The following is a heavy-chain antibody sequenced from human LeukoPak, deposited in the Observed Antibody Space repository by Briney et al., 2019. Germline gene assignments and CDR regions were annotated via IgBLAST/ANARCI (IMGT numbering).Heavy chain of an antibody. J-gene: IGHJ2*01. CDR1: GFTFSSYW. CDR2: IKPDGSEK. D-gene: IGHD3-16*01. Sequence: GGSLRLSCEASGFTFSSYWMSWVRQAPGQGLEWVGNIKPDGSEKNYMDSVQGRFTITRDNATNSLLMHMNSLRADDTAVYYCAKQGAPSYWYTDVCGRPSLVTVSS. CDR3: AKQGAPSYWYTDV. V-gene: IGHV3-7*02.